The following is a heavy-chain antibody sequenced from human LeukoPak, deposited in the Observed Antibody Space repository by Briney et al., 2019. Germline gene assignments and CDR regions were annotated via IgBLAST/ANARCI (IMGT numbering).Heavy chain of an antibody. J-gene: IGHJ4*02. CDR2: IRSSGSTI. D-gene: IGHD6-19*01. CDR1: GFTFSDYY. V-gene: IGHV3-11*01. CDR3: ARVYQWLAPNFDY. Sequence: GGSLRLSCAASGFTFSDYYMSWIRQAPGKGLEWVSYIRSSGSTIYYADSVKGRFTISRDNAKNSLYLQMNSLRAEDTAVYYCARVYQWLAPNFDYWGQGTLVTVSS.